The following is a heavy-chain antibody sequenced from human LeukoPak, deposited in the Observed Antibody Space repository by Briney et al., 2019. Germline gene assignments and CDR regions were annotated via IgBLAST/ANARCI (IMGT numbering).Heavy chain of an antibody. D-gene: IGHD6-13*01. CDR1: GFTFSDYY. Sequence: PGGSLRLSCAASGFTFSDYYMSWIRQAPGKGLEWVSYISSSGSTIYYADSVKGRFTISRDNAKNSLYLQMNSLRAEDTAVYYCARVTRACESRMGIAVAGYFDYWGQGTLVTVSS. V-gene: IGHV3-11*04. J-gene: IGHJ4*02. CDR3: ARVTRACESRMGIAVAGYFDY. CDR2: ISSSGSTI.